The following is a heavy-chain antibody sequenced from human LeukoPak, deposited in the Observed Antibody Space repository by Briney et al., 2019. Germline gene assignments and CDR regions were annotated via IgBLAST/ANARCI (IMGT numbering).Heavy chain of an antibody. CDR2: FIPIFGTA. J-gene: IGHJ3*01. D-gene: IGHD1-26*01. V-gene: IGHV1-69*13. CDR1: GGTFSNYA. CDR3: ASPLPPPSTPTSHSTWEPGAFDV. Sequence: SVKVSCKASGGTFSNYAINWVRQAPGQGLEWMGGFIPIFGTAYYVQKFRGRVTITSDESTTTAYMELSSLRSEDTAMYYCASPLPPPSTPTSHSTWEPGAFDVWGQGTMVTVSS.